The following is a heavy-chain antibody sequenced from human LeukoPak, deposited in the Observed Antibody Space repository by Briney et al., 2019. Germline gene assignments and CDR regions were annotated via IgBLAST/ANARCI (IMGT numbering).Heavy chain of an antibody. J-gene: IGHJ5*02. CDR3: ARGGGTGCLVT. V-gene: IGHV4-30-2*01. D-gene: IGHD2-8*02. CDR2: IYHSGST. CDR1: GGSISSGGYS. Sequence: KTSQTLSLTCAVSGGSISSGGYSWSWIRQPPGKGLEWIGYIYHSGSTYYNPSLKSRVTISVDRSKNQFSLKLSSVTAADTAVYYCARGGGTGCLVTWGQGTLVTVSS.